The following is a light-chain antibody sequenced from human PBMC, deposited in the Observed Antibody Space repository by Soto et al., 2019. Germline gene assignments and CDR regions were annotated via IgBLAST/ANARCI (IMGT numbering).Light chain of an antibody. CDR1: RSISSS. CDR2: GAS. CDR3: QQYKYWPLA. Sequence: ETVMTQSPATLSVSPGEGATLSCRASRSISSSLAWYQQKPGRAPRLLIYGASTRATDIPARFSGSGSGTDFTLTISSLQSEDFAIYYCQQYKYWPLAFGGGTRVEIK. V-gene: IGKV3-15*01. J-gene: IGKJ4*01.